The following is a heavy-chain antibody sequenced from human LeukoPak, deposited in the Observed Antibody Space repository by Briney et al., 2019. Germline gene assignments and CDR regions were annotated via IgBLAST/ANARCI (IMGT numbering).Heavy chain of an antibody. V-gene: IGHV3-23*01. J-gene: IGHJ4*02. CDR1: GFTFSNYA. CDR3: VKGFVHPTYYFDY. Sequence: GGSLRLSCAASGFTFSNYAMMWVRQAPGKRLEWVSSITGSGDGTYYADSVRGRFTISRDNSENTLYLQLNSLRADDTAVYFCVKGFVHPTYYFDYWGRGTLVTVSS. D-gene: IGHD3-10*01. CDR2: ITGSGDGT.